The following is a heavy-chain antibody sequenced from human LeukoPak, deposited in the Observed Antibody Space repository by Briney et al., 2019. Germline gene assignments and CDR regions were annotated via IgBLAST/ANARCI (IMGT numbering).Heavy chain of an antibody. J-gene: IGHJ6*02. CDR1: GGSVSSGSYY. Sequence: PSETLSLTCTVSGGSVSSGSYYWSWIRQPPGKGLEWIGYIYYSGSTNYNPSLKSRVTISVDTSKNQFSLKLSSVTAADTAVYYCARGSYSSSWYYYGMDVWGQGTTVTVSS. V-gene: IGHV4-61*01. D-gene: IGHD6-13*01. CDR3: ARGSYSSSWYYYGMDV. CDR2: IYYSGST.